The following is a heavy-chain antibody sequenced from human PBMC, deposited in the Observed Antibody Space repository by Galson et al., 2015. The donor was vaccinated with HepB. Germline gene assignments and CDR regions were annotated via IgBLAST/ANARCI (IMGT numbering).Heavy chain of an antibody. V-gene: IGHV3-23*01. Sequence: SLRLSCAASGFTFSSYAMSWVRQAPGKGLEWVSAISGSGGSTYYADSVKGRFTISRDNSKNTLYLQMNSLRAEDTAVYYCAKDTEYSSSYYYYYGMDVWGQGTTVTVSS. CDR2: ISGSGGST. J-gene: IGHJ6*02. CDR3: AKDTEYSSSYYYYYGMDV. CDR1: GFTFSSYA. D-gene: IGHD6-13*01.